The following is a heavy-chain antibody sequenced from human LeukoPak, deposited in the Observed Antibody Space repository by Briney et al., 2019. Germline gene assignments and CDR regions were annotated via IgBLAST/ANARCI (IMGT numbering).Heavy chain of an antibody. CDR3: ARRRRAAAANNWFDP. J-gene: IGHJ5*02. D-gene: IGHD6-13*01. Sequence: SETLSLTCTVSGGSISSSSYYWSWIRQPPGKGLEWIGEINHSGSTNYNPSLKSRVTISVDTSKNQFSLKLSSVTAADTAVYYCARRRRAAAANNWFDPWGQGTLVTVSS. CDR1: GGSISSSSYY. V-gene: IGHV4-39*07. CDR2: INHSGST.